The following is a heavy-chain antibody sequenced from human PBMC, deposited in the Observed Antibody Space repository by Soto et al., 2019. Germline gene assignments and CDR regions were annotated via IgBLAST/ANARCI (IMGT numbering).Heavy chain of an antibody. Sequence: QVQLVESGGGVVQPGTSLRLSCVGSGFTFRSYVIHWVRQAPGKGLEWVALTSYDGSNKDYGDSVKGRFTISRDNSRNTVDLHRDSLRREVTALYYCARWGTTGGLDVWGQGTLVSVSS. J-gene: IGHJ1*01. V-gene: IGHV3-30*19. CDR3: ARWGTTGGLDV. D-gene: IGHD3-16*01. CDR1: GFTFRSYV. CDR2: TSYDGSNK.